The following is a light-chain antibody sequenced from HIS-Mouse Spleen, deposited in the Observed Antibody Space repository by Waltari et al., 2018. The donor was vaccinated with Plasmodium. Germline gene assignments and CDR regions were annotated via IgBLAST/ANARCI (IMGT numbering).Light chain of an antibody. CDR1: QSVSSN. CDR2: GAS. CDR3: QQYNNWSFT. V-gene: IGKV3-15*01. Sequence: EIVMTQSPATLSVSPGERATLSCRASQSVSSNFAWYHRKPGQSPRLRIYGASTRATGIPARFSGSGSGTEFTLTISSLQSEDFAVYYCQQYNNWSFTFGPGTKVDIK. J-gene: IGKJ3*01.